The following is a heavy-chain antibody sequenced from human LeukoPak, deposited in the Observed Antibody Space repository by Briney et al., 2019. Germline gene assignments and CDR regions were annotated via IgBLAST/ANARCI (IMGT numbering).Heavy chain of an antibody. J-gene: IGHJ3*02. CDR3: ARGPGYPNAFDI. CDR2: IKQDGSEK. V-gene: IGHV3-7*01. D-gene: IGHD5-18*01. CDR1: GFTFSSYA. Sequence: PGGSLRLSCAASGFTFSSYAMTWVRQTPGKGLEWVANIKQDGSEKYYVDSVKGRFTISRDNAKNSLYLQMNSLRAEDTAVYYCARGPGYPNAFDIWGQGTMVTVSS.